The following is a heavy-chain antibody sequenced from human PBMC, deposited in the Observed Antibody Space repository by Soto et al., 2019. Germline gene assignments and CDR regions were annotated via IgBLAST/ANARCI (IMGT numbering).Heavy chain of an antibody. J-gene: IGHJ4*02. Sequence: TLSITCAVSGGYISRGGYSWSWIRQPPGKGLEWIGYIYHSGSTYYNPSLKSRVTISVDRSKNQFSLKLSSVTAADTAVYYCAAGGGLPRYYWGQGTLVTVSS. D-gene: IGHD5-12*01. CDR1: GGYISRGGYS. CDR2: IYHSGST. CDR3: AAGGGLPRYY. V-gene: IGHV4-30-2*01.